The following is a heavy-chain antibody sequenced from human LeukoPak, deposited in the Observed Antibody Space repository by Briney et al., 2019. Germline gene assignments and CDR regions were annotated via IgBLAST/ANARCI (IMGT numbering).Heavy chain of an antibody. J-gene: IGHJ4*02. CDR3: ARGAGHSSGWPNLDY. Sequence: SQTLSLTCTVSGYSISSGYYWGWIRQPPGKGLEWIGSMYHSGSTYYNPSLKSRVTTSVDTSKNQFPLKLSSVTAADTAVYYCARGAGHSSGWPNLDYWGQGTLVTVSS. CDR1: GYSISSGYY. CDR2: MYHSGST. D-gene: IGHD6-19*01. V-gene: IGHV4-38-2*02.